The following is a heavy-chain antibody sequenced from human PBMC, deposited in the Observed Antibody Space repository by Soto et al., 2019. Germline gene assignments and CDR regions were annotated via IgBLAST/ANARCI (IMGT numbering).Heavy chain of an antibody. D-gene: IGHD3-3*01. CDR2: ISSKGGST. J-gene: IGHJ4*02. CDR3: ARAHDSRSGPEW. CDR1: GFTFNTYA. Sequence: DVQLVQSGGGMVQPGGSLRLSCAASGFTFNTYAMHWVRQAPGKGLEYVSAISSKGGSTYYANSVKDRFTISRDNSKITLYLQMGSLRGEDMAVYYCARAHDSRSGPEWWGQGTLVTVSS. V-gene: IGHV3-64*01.